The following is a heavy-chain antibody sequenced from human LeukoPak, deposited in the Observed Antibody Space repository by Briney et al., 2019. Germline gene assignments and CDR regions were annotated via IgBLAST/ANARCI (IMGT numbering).Heavy chain of an antibody. V-gene: IGHV1-18*01. D-gene: IGHD2-2*02. Sequence: ASVKVSCKASGYTFTSYGISWVRQAPGQGLEWMGWISAYNGNTSYAQKLQGRVTMTTDTSITTAYMELISLRSDDTAVYYCARALYLITSTYYFDYWGQGTLVTVSS. CDR1: GYTFTSYG. CDR2: ISAYNGNT. CDR3: ARALYLITSTYYFDY. J-gene: IGHJ4*02.